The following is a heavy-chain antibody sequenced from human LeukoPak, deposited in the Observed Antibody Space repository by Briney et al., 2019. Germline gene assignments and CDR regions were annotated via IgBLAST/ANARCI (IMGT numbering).Heavy chain of an antibody. J-gene: IGHJ5*02. D-gene: IGHD2-15*01. CDR2: IYYTGSI. V-gene: IGHV4-61*08. Sequence: SETLSLTCAVSGGSIISGGYSWTWIRQPPGKGLEWVGSIYYTGSINYNPTLKSRVTMSVDTSKNQFSLKLSSVTAADTAVYYCARDGYCSGANCYRDWFDPWGQGTLVTVSS. CDR3: ARDGYCSGANCYRDWFDP. CDR1: GGSIISGGYS.